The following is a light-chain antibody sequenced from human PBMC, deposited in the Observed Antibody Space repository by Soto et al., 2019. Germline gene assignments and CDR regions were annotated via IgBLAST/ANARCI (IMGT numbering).Light chain of an antibody. CDR3: GTWDSSLSTGI. Sequence: QSVLTQPPSVSAAPGQTVTISCSGSSSNIGDNYVSWYQHLPGTAPKLLIYDNNKRPSGIPDRFSGSSSGTSATPGITGLQTGDEADYYCGTWDSSLSTGIFGGGTKLTVL. V-gene: IGLV1-51*01. CDR2: DNN. J-gene: IGLJ2*01. CDR1: SSNIGDNY.